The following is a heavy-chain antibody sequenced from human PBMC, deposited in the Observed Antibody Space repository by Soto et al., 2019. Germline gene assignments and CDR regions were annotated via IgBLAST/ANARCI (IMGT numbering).Heavy chain of an antibody. J-gene: IGHJ4*02. CDR3: AKDERWVGMYSSGWSFDY. Sequence: QVQLVESGGGVVQPGRSLRLSCAASGFTFSSYGMHWVRQAPGKGLEWVAVISYDGSNKYYADSVKGRFTISRDNSKNTLYLQMNSLRAEDTAVYYCAKDERWVGMYSSGWSFDYWGQGTLVTVSS. D-gene: IGHD6-19*01. CDR2: ISYDGSNK. CDR1: GFTFSSYG. V-gene: IGHV3-30*18.